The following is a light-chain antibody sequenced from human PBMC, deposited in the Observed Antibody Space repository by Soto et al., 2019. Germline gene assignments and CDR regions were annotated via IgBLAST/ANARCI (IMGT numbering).Light chain of an antibody. CDR3: QQYSSYWT. CDR2: KAS. V-gene: IGKV1-5*03. Sequence: DIQMTQSPSTLSGSVGDRVTITCRASQTISSWLAWYQQKPGKAPKLLIYKASTLKSGVPSRFSGSGSGTEFTLTISSLQPDDFATYYCQQYSSYWTFAQGTKVDTK. J-gene: IGKJ1*01. CDR1: QTISSW.